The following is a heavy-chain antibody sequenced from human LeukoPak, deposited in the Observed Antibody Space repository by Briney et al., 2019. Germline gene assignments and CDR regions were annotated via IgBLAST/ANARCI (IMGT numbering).Heavy chain of an antibody. V-gene: IGHV3-23*01. CDR2: ISGSGGST. J-gene: IGHJ6*03. CDR1: GFTFTNYA. CDR3: AKEESNWNYQMYYFYYMDV. D-gene: IGHD1-7*01. Sequence: PGGSLRLSCAASGFTFTNYAMSWVRQAPGKGLEWVSAISGSGGSTYYADSVKGRFTISRDNSKNPLYLQMNSLRAEDTAVYYCAKEESNWNYQMYYFYYMDVWGKGTTVTVSS.